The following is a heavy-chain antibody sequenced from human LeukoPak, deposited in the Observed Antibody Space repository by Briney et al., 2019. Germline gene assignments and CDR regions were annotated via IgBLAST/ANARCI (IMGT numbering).Heavy chain of an antibody. Sequence: SETLSLTCAVYGGSFSGYYWSWIRQPPGTGLEWIGEINHSGSTNYNPSLKSRVTISVDTSKNQFSLKLSSVTAADTAVYYCARYKWRRGMDVWGQGTTVTVSS. J-gene: IGHJ6*02. CDR2: INHSGST. V-gene: IGHV4-34*01. CDR1: GGSFSGYY. D-gene: IGHD1-20*01. CDR3: ARYKWRRGMDV.